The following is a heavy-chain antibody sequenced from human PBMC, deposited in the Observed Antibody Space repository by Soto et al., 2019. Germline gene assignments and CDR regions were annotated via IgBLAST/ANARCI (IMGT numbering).Heavy chain of an antibody. CDR1: GFNFGYNW. CDR2: INSDGSST. CDR3: TRFGTYYDTSGFLY. J-gene: IGHJ4*02. D-gene: IGHD3-22*01. V-gene: IGHV3-74*01. Sequence: LRLSCAASGFNFGYNWMHWVRQAPGKGLVWVSRINSDGSSTNYADSVKGRFTISRDNAKNTLYLQMDSLRAEDTAVYYCTRFGTYYDTSGFLYWGQGTLVTVYS.